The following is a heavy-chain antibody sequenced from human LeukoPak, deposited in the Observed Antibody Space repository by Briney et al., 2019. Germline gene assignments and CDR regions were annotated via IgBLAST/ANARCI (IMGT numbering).Heavy chain of an antibody. D-gene: IGHD5-24*01. V-gene: IGHV1-69*05. CDR1: GGTFSGQA. Sequence: SVKVSCKPSGGTFSGQAVSWVRQAPGQGLEWMGRIIPIFGSTDYSQNFQGRVTITTDEPATIVYMELSSLRSDDTAVYYCARGVRSHFYNYSGLYYYYLDLWGKGTTITVSS. CDR3: ARGVRSHFYNYSGLYYYYLDL. J-gene: IGHJ6*03. CDR2: IIPIFGST.